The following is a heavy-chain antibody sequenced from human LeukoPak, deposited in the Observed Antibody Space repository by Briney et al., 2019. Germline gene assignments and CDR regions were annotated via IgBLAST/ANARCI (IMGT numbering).Heavy chain of an antibody. Sequence: ASVKVSCKASENTFTNYYMHWVRQAPGQGLEWLGIINPNGDLTNYAQTFQGRVTMTRDTSTTTLYMELSSLRSEDTAVHYCARDMSTRVTPISYAFDVWGQGTMVTVSS. CDR1: ENTFTNYY. V-gene: IGHV1-46*01. J-gene: IGHJ3*01. CDR3: ARDMSTRVTPISYAFDV. CDR2: INPNGDLT. D-gene: IGHD4-23*01.